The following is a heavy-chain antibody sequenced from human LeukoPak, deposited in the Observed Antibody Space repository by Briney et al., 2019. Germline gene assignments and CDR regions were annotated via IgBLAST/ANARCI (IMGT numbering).Heavy chain of an antibody. V-gene: IGHV3-7*03. CDR3: ARAAYYDILTGYLEYFDY. Sequence: GGSLRLSCAASGFMFSSNWMSWVRLAPGKGLEWVANIKEDGTETYYVDSVKGRFTISRDNAKNSLYLQMNSLRAEDTAVYYCARAAYYDILTGYLEYFDYWGQGTLVTVSS. CDR1: GFMFSSNW. D-gene: IGHD3-9*01. J-gene: IGHJ4*02. CDR2: IKEDGTET.